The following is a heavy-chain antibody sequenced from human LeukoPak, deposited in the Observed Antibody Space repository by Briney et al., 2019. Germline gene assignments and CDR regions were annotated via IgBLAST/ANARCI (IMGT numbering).Heavy chain of an antibody. CDR1: GFTFSSYG. CDR3: ARDLAYCRGGRCYPTPPGGMDV. J-gene: IGHJ6*02. D-gene: IGHD2-15*01. Sequence: GGSLRLSCAASGFTFSSYGMHWVRQAPGKGLEWVAVIWYDGSNKYYADSVKGRFTISRDNSKNTLYLQMNSLRAEDTAVYYCARDLAYCRGGRCYPTPPGGMDVWGQGTTVTVSS. CDR2: IWYDGSNK. V-gene: IGHV3-33*01.